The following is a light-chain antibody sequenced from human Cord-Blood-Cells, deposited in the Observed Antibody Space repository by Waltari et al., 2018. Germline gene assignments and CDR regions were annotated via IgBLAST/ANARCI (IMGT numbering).Light chain of an antibody. CDR3: SSYTSSSTV. CDR2: DVS. Sequence: QSALTQPASVSGSPGQSITISCTGTSSDVGGSNYVSWYQQHPGKAPKLMIYDVSNRPSGVSNRFPGSKSRNAASLTISGLQAEDEADYYSSSYTSSSTVFGAGTKLTVL. V-gene: IGLV2-14*01. CDR1: SSDVGGSNY. J-gene: IGLJ2*01.